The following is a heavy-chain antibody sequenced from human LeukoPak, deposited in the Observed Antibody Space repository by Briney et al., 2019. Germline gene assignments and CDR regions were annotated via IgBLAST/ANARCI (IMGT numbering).Heavy chain of an antibody. V-gene: IGHV3-30*02. Sequence: GGSLRLSCAASGFTFSSYGMHWVRQAPGKGLEWVAYTQYDGSNEQYADSVKGRFSISRDSSKNILYLQMSSLRAEDTAVYYCEKDFCIKGVGCYSYYRAVGGKGPRVTFS. D-gene: IGHD2-15*01. CDR2: TQYDGSNE. CDR3: EKDFCIKGVGCYSYYRAV. CDR1: GFTFSSYG. J-gene: IGHJ6*03.